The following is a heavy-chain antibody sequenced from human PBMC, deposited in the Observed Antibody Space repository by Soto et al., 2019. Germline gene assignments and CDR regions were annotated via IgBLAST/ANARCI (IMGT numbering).Heavy chain of an antibody. CDR3: ARDIGEMSAV. CDR1: GFTSSSST. J-gene: IGHJ4*02. Sequence: PGGSLRLSCTGSGFTSSSSTMTWVRQGPGKGLEWVSSISSSSSYIYFADSLKGRFTISRDNAKNSLYLQMNSLRAEDTAVYYCARDIGEMSAVWGQGT. D-gene: IGHD3-10*01. V-gene: IGHV3-21*06. CDR2: ISSSSSYI.